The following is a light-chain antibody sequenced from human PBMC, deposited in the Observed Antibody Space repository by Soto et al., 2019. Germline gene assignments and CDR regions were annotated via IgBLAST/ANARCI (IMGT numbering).Light chain of an antibody. CDR3: QQYNYWPRT. J-gene: IGKJ1*01. Sequence: EIVMTQAPATLSVSPGERATLSCRASQSVSSNLAWYQQKPGQAPRLLIYFASTRATGIPARFSGSGSGTEFTLTISSLQSEDFAVYYCQQYNYWPRTFGQGTKVDIK. V-gene: IGKV3-15*01. CDR1: QSVSSN. CDR2: FAS.